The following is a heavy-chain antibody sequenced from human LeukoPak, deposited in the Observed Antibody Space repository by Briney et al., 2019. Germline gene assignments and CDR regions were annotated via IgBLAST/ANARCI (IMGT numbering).Heavy chain of an antibody. CDR1: GYTFTAYY. J-gene: IGHJ4*02. CDR2: INPNSGGT. Sequence: ASVKVSCKASGYTFTAYYIHWVRQAPGQGLEWMGWINPNSGGTNYAQKFQGRVTMTRDTSISTAYMELSRLRSDDTAVYYCARVPGDCSSTSCYLDYWGQGTLVTVSS. D-gene: IGHD2-2*01. V-gene: IGHV1-2*02. CDR3: ARVPGDCSSTSCYLDY.